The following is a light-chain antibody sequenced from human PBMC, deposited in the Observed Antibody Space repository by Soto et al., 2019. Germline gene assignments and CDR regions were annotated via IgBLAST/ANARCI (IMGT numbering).Light chain of an antibody. V-gene: IGLV2-14*03. Sequence: QSALAQPAPVSGSPGLSITISCTRTSSDVGGYNYVSWYQHHPGKAPKLLIYDVSNRPSGVSNRFSGSKSGNTASLTISGLQAKDEVDYYGSSNTSTGTFVFGTGTKVTV. CDR3: SSNTSTGTFV. CDR2: DVS. J-gene: IGLJ1*01. CDR1: SSDVGGYNY.